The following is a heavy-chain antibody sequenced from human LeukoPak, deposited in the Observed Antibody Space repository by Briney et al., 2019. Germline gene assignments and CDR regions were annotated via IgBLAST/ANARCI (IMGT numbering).Heavy chain of an antibody. Sequence: GGSLRLSFAASGFTFSSYDMHWVRQATGKGLEWVSAIGTAGDTYYPGSVKGRFTISRENAKNSLYLQMNSLRAGDTAVYYCARASVVRGDDAFDIWGQGTMVTVSS. CDR1: GFTFSSYD. V-gene: IGHV3-13*01. CDR2: IGTAGDT. CDR3: ARASVVRGDDAFDI. D-gene: IGHD3-22*01. J-gene: IGHJ3*02.